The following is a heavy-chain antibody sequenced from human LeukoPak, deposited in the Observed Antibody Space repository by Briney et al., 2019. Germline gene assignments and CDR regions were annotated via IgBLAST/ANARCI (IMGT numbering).Heavy chain of an antibody. Sequence: SETLSLTCAVSGDSTSNFYWNWIRQSPGKGLEWIGNIHYSGSSVYNPSLKSQGTISIDTSRRQFFLKLNSVTGADTAVYFCALAPNSNWFDFWGQGTLVTVSS. V-gene: IGHV4-59*03. CDR2: IHYSGSS. D-gene: IGHD2-8*01. CDR3: ALAPNSNWFDF. CDR1: GDSTSNFY. J-gene: IGHJ5*01.